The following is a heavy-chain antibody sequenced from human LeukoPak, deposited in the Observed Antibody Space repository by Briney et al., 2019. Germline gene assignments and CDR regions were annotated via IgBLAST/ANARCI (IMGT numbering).Heavy chain of an antibody. V-gene: IGHV3-30-3*01. J-gene: IGHJ4*02. CDR2: ISYDGSNK. Sequence: GGSLRLSCAASGFTFSSYAMHWVRQAPGKGLEWVAVISYDGSNKYYADSVKGRFTISRDNSKNTLYLQMNSLRAEDTAVYYCARALAVSRYDYWGQGTLVTVSS. CDR1: GFTFSSYA. CDR3: ARALAVSRYDY. D-gene: IGHD3-16*02.